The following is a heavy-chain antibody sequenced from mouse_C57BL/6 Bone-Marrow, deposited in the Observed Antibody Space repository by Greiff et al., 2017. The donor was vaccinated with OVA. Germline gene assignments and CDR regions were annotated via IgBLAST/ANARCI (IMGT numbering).Heavy chain of an antibody. CDR1: GYTFTDYE. CDR2: IDPETGGT. Sequence: SGAELVRPGASVTLSCKASGYTFTDYEMHWVKQTPVHGLEWIGAIDPETGGTAYNQKFKGKAILTADKSSSTAYMELRSLTSEDSAVYYCTRYDYYGSSPYYAMDYWGQGTSVTVSS. D-gene: IGHD1-1*01. V-gene: IGHV1-15*01. J-gene: IGHJ4*01. CDR3: TRYDYYGSSPYYAMDY.